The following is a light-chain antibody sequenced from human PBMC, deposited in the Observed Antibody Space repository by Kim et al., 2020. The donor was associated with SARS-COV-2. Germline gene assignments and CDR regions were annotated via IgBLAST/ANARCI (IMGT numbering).Light chain of an antibody. CDR2: GAS. V-gene: IGKV3-15*01. J-gene: IGKJ2*01. Sequence: EIVMTQSPATLSVSPGERATLSCRASQSVSSNLAWYQQRPGQAPRLLIHGASTRATGVAARFSGSGSGTEFTLTISSLQSEDFAVYYCQQYSDWARAFGQETELEI. CDR3: QQYSDWARA. CDR1: QSVSSN.